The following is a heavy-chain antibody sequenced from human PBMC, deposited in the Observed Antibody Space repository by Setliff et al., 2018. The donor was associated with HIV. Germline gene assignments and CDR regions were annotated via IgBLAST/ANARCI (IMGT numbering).Heavy chain of an antibody. CDR1: GFRFSSCA. Sequence: PGGSLRLSCAASGFRFSSCAMSWVRQASGKGLEWVGRIKTKPNDYATAHAASVKGRFTISRDDSQNTAYLQMNSLSAEDTAVYYCAAGLFKGDYRPEYFPLWGQGTLGTVSS. D-gene: IGHD4-17*01. V-gene: IGHV3-73*01. CDR2: IKTKPNDYAT. CDR3: AAGLFKGDYRPEYFPL. J-gene: IGHJ1*01.